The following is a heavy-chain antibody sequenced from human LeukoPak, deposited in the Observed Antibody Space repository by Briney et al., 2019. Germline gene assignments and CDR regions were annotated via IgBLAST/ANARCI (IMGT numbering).Heavy chain of an antibody. D-gene: IGHD6-13*01. CDR1: GGSISSYY. CDR3: ARGGAFSSSWYVDY. V-gene: IGHV4-59*01. J-gene: IGHJ4*02. Sequence: SETLSLTCTVTGGSISSYYWSWIRQPPGKGLEWIGYIYYSGSTNYNPSLKSRVTISVDTSKNQFSLKLSSVTAAATAVYYCARGGAFSSSWYVDYWGQGTLVTVST. CDR2: IYYSGST.